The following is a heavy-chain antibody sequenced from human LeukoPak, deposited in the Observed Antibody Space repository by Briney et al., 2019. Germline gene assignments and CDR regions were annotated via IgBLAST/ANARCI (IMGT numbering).Heavy chain of an antibody. CDR2: IWYDGSNK. CDR1: GFTFSSYG. Sequence: PGGSLRLSCVASGFTFSSYGMHWVRQAPGKGLEWVAVIWYDGSNKNYADSVKGRFTISRDNSKNTLYLQMNSLRAEDTAVYYCAKDSNESLDYWGQGTLVTVSS. D-gene: IGHD2-2*01. V-gene: IGHV3-33*06. J-gene: IGHJ4*02. CDR3: AKDSNESLDY.